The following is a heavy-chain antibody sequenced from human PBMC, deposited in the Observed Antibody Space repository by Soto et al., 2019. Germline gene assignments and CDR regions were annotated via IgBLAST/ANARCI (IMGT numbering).Heavy chain of an antibody. CDR3: ARDVVATPKKQWLVQAYYYYGMDV. CDR1: GYTFTSYG. D-gene: IGHD6-19*01. CDR2: ISAYNGNT. Sequence: ASVKVSCKASGYTFTSYGISWVRQAPGQGLEWMGWISAYNGNTNYAQKLQGRVTMTTDTSTSTAYMGLRSLRSDDTAAYYCARDVVATPKKQWLVQAYYYYGMDVWGQGTTVTVSS. V-gene: IGHV1-18*04. J-gene: IGHJ6*02.